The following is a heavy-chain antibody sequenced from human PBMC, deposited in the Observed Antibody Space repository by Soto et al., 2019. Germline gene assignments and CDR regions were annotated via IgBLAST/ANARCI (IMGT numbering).Heavy chain of an antibody. CDR1: GYTFTGSY. CDR3: ARDGNDYYYESSGYYSLGMDV. CDR2: INPNNGGT. V-gene: IGHV1-2*04. D-gene: IGHD3-22*01. J-gene: IGHJ6*02. Sequence: DSVTVSCKASGYTFTGSYMPSVREVHGRGLELMGWINPNNGGTNYAQKFQGWVTMTRDTSISTAYRELSRLRSDDTAVYYCARDGNDYYYESSGYYSLGMDVWGQGTTVPVYS.